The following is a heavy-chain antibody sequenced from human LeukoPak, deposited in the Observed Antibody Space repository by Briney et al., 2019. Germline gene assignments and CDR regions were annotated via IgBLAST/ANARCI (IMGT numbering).Heavy chain of an antibody. D-gene: IGHD3-16*02. V-gene: IGHV3-23*01. Sequence: PGGSLRLSCAASGFTFSSYGMHWVRQAPGKGLEWVSAISGSGGSTYYADSVKGRFTISRDNSKNTLYLQMNSLRAEDTAVYYCAKDPRRRVIAYFDYWGQGTLVTVSS. CDR1: GFTFSSYG. CDR2: ISGSGGST. J-gene: IGHJ4*02. CDR3: AKDPRRRVIAYFDY.